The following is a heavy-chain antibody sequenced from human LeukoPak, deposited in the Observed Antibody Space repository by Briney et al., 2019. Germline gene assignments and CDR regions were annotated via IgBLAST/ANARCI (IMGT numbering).Heavy chain of an antibody. Sequence: PSETLSLTCTVSGGSISSYYWSWIRQPPGKGLEWIGYIYYSGSTNYNPSLKSRVTISVDRSKNQFSLKLSSVTAADTAVYYCARAEGSGSYYTDNYYFDYWGQGTLVTVSS. CDR2: IYYSGST. CDR3: ARAEGSGSYYTDNYYFDY. V-gene: IGHV4-59*12. CDR1: GGSISSYY. J-gene: IGHJ4*02. D-gene: IGHD3-10*01.